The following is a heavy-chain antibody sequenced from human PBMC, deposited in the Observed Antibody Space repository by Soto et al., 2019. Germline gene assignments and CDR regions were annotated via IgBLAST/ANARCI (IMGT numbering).Heavy chain of an antibody. CDR2: VYYSGST. V-gene: IGHV4-59*01. J-gene: IGHJ5*02. D-gene: IGHD3-9*01. CDR3: VRDYLLTGFDP. Sequence: SETLSLTCTVSGGSISNYYWTWVRQPPGKGLEWIGYVYYSGSTNYNPSLESRVTISIDTSKNQFSLKMKSVTAADTAVYYCVRDYLLTGFDPWGQGTLVTVSS. CDR1: GGSISNYY.